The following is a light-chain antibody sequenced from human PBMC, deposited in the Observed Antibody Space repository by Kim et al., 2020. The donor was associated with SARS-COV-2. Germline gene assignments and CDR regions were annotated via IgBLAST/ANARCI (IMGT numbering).Light chain of an antibody. J-gene: IGKJ2*01. V-gene: IGKV1-5*03. CDR3: QQYNSYPYT. CDR1: QSISSW. Sequence: DTQMTQSPSTLSASVGDRVTITCRASQSISSWVAWYQQKPGKAPKLLIYKASTLQSGIPSRFSGSGSGTAFTLTISSLQPDDFATYDCQQYNSYPYTFGQGTKLEI. CDR2: KAS.